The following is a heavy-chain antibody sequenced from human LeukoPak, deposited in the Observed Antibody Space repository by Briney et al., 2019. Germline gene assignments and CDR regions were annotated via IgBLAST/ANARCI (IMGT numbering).Heavy chain of an antibody. D-gene: IGHD6-6*01. CDR3: ARSPSSSSWWFDP. CDR1: GYSFTSYW. J-gene: IGHJ5*02. V-gene: IGHV5-51*01. CDR2: IYPGDSDT. Sequence: GESLKISCKGSGYSFTSYWIGWVRQMPGKGLGWMGIIYPGDSDTRYSPSFQGQVTISADKSISTAYLQWSSLKASDTAMYYCARSPSSSSWWFDPWGQGTLVTVSS.